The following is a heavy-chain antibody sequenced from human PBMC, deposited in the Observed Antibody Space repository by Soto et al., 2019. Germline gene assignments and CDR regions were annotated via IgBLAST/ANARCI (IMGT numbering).Heavy chain of an antibody. D-gene: IGHD3-9*01. CDR3: ARSVDDILTGYPLSAWFDT. Sequence: ASVKVSCKASGYTFTSYGISWVRQAPGQGLEWMGWISAYNGNTNYAQKLQGRVTMTTDTSTSTAYMELRSLRSDDTAVYYCARSVDDILTGYPLSAWFDTWGQGTLVTVSS. J-gene: IGHJ5*02. V-gene: IGHV1-18*04. CDR2: ISAYNGNT. CDR1: GYTFTSYG.